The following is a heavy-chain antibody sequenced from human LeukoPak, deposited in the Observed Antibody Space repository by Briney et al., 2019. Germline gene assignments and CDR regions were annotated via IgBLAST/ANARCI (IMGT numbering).Heavy chain of an antibody. CDR3: ARNPAYCTSTSCYNDY. V-gene: IGHV1-2*02. CDR2: INPNSGGT. Sequence: GASVKVSCKASGYTFTIYYMHWVRQAPGQGLEWMGWINPNSGGTSHARRFQGRVTMTRDTSISTAYMELSRLTSDDTAVYYCARNPAYCTSTSCYNDYWGQGTLVTVSS. J-gene: IGHJ4*02. D-gene: IGHD2-2*02. CDR1: GYTFTIYY.